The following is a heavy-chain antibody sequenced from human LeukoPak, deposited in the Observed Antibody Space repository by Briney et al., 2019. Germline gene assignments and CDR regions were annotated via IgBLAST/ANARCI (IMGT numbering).Heavy chain of an antibody. D-gene: IGHD3-10*01. J-gene: IGHJ6*02. Sequence: ASVKVSCKASGYTFTGYYMHWVRQAPGQGLEWMGWINPNSGGTNYAQKFQGWVTMTRDTSISTAYMELSRLRSDDTAVYYCARAAVEGGSFGELSYYYYYGMDVWGQGTRSPSP. CDR2: INPNSGGT. V-gene: IGHV1-2*04. CDR3: ARAAVEGGSFGELSYYYYYGMDV. CDR1: GYTFTGYY.